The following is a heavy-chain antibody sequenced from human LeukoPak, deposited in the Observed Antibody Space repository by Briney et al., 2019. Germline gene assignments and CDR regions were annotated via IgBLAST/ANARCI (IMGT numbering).Heavy chain of an antibody. J-gene: IGHJ4*02. CDR2: ISGSGGST. V-gene: IGHV3-23*01. CDR1: GFTFSSDG. Sequence: GGSLRLSCAAAGFTFSSDGMSWVRQAPGKGLEWVSAISGSGGSTYYADSGKGRFTISRDNSKNTLYLQMNSLRAEDTAVYYCAKSRAARTLRYYFDYWGQGTLVTVSS. CDR3: AKSRAARTLRYYFDY. D-gene: IGHD1-14*01.